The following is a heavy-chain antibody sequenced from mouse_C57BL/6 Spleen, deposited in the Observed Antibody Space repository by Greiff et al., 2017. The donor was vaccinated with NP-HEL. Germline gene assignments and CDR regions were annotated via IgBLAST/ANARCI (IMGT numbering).Heavy chain of an antibody. CDR1: GYTFTDYY. CDR2: IYPGSGNT. Sequence: VQLQQSGAELVRPGASVKLSCKASGYTFTDYYINWVKQRPGQGLEWIARIYPGSGNTYYNEKFKGKATLTAEKSSSTAYMQLSSLTSEDSAVYFCAATVVAKGYCDVWGTGTTVTVSS. CDR3: AATVVAKGYCDV. V-gene: IGHV1-76*01. D-gene: IGHD1-1*01. J-gene: IGHJ1*03.